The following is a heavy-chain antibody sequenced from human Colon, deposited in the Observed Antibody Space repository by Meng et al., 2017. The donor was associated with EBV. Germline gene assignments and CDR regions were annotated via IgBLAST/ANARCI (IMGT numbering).Heavy chain of an antibody. CDR2: IDDSGST. D-gene: IGHD1-26*01. V-gene: IGHV4-4*02. CDR1: GVSISSNIR. Sequence: VPLQGSGPGLVKPSGTLSLTCGVSGVSISSNIRWTWVRQPPGKGLEWIGDIDDSGSTNYNPSLNSRISISLDKSKNHFSLKVNSVTAADTAVYYCARGKQDAWELLAYWGQGALVTVSS. CDR3: ARGKQDAWELLAY. J-gene: IGHJ4*02.